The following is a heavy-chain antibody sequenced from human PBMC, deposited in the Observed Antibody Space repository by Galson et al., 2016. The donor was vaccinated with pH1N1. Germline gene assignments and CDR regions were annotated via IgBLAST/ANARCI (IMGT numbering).Heavy chain of an antibody. CDR3: AREKGVLSTTTSFDS. D-gene: IGHD5/OR15-5a*01. Sequence: SLRLSCAASGFVFRDYYMSWIRQAPGKGLEWISYVSASGATVVYADSVKGRFANSRGNAKSSLSLQMNSLRAEDTAVYYCAREKGVLSTTTSFDSWGQGALVTVSS. CDR2: VSASGATV. J-gene: IGHJ4*02. CDR1: GFVFRDYY. V-gene: IGHV3-11*04.